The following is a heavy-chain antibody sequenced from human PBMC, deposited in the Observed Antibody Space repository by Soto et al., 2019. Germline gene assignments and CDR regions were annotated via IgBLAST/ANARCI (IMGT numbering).Heavy chain of an antibody. D-gene: IGHD3-3*01. CDR1: GYSFTSYW. CDR3: AGQGYDFWSGYSPRSSGRGMDV. CDR2: IYPGDSDT. V-gene: IGHV5-51*01. J-gene: IGHJ6*02. Sequence: GESLKISCKGSGYSFTSYWIGWVRQMPGKGLEWMGIIYPGDSDTRYSPSFQGQVTISADKSISTAYLQWSSLKASDTAMYYCAGQGYDFWSGYSPRSSGRGMDVWGQGTTVTVSS.